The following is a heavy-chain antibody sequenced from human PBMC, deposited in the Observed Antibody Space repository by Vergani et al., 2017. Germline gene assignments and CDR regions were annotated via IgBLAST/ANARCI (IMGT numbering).Heavy chain of an antibody. D-gene: IGHD5-12*01. V-gene: IGHV1-58*02. CDR2: IVVGSGNT. Sequence: VQSGDEVKKPGASVKVSCKTSGYSFINYGISWVRQARGQRLEWIGWIVVGSGNTNYAQKFQERVTITRDMSTSTAYMELSSLRSEDTAVYYCAADSGYDSLSYYYGMDVWGQGTTVTVSS. J-gene: IGHJ6*02. CDR3: AADSGYDSLSYYYGMDV. CDR1: GYSFINYG.